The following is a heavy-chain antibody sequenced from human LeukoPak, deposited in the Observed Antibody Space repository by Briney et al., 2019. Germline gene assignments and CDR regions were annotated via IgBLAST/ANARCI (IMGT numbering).Heavy chain of an antibody. J-gene: IGHJ4*02. CDR2: IREDGGQT. D-gene: IGHD5-18*01. CDR3: ARRGYSYGSYYFDY. CDR1: GFTFSAHW. Sequence: PGGSLRLSCAASGFTFSAHWVSWVRQASGKGPEWLANIREDGGQTNYIESVKGRFTISRDNARNSLYLQMNSLRDDDTAVYYCARRGYSYGSYYFDYWGQGTLVTVSS. V-gene: IGHV3-7*01.